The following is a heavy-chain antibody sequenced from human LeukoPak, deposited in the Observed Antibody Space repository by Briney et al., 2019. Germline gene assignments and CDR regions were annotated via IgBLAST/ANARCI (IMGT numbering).Heavy chain of an antibody. CDR2: ISGYNGNT. Sequence: ASVXXXXXXSXXTFTKYGXXWVRQAPGQGPEWXGWISGYNGNTKYAQKLQGRVIMNTDTYTSTAYMELRSLRSDDTAVYYCARVVGGDNDAFDVWGQGTMVTVSS. J-gene: IGHJ3*01. V-gene: IGHV1-18*01. CDR1: XXTFTKYG. CDR3: ARVVGGDNDAFDV. D-gene: IGHD3-16*01.